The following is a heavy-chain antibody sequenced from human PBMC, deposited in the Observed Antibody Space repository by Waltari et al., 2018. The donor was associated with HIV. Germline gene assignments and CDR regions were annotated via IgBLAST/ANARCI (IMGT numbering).Heavy chain of an antibody. D-gene: IGHD6-19*01. Sequence: QVQLQQWGAGLLTPSATLSLTCAVYGGSFSGYYCSWIRQPPGTGLEWIGEINHSGSTNYNPSLKSRVTISVDTSKNQFSLKLSSVTAADTAVYYCARRIAVAGMDAFDIWGQGTMVTVSS. CDR3: ARRIAVAGMDAFDI. J-gene: IGHJ3*02. CDR1: GGSFSGYY. CDR2: INHSGST. V-gene: IGHV4-34*01.